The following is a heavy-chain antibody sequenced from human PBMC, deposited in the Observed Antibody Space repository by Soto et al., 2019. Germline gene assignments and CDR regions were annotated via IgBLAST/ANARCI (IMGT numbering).Heavy chain of an antibody. Sequence: ASVKVSCKASGYTFTSYGISWVRQAPGQGLEWMGWISAYNGNTNYAQKLQGRVTMTTDTSTSTAYMELRSLRSDDTAVYYCARDPPVVAATPDYYYGMDVWGQGTTVTVSS. D-gene: IGHD2-15*01. V-gene: IGHV1-18*01. CDR2: ISAYNGNT. J-gene: IGHJ6*02. CDR3: ARDPPVVAATPDYYYGMDV. CDR1: GYTFTSYG.